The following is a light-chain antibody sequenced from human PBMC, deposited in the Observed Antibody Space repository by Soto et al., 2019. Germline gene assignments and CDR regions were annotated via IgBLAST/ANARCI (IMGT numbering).Light chain of an antibody. V-gene: IGKV3-20*01. CDR1: QRVTRSY. CDR3: QHHGDSLTWT. Sequence: EIVLTQSPGTLSLSPGENATLSCRASQRVTRSYLTWYQQKPGQAPRLLIYGASSRATGIPDRFSGSESGTHCTLTSSSLEPEDFGVLYGQHHGDSLTWTFGQGTKVEIK. CDR2: GAS. J-gene: IGKJ1*01.